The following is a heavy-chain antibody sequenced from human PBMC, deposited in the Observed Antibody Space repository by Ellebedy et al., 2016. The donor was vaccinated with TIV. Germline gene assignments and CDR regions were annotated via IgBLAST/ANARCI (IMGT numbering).Heavy chain of an antibody. CDR2: ISAYNGNT. V-gene: IGHV1-18*04. Sequence: ASVKVSXXASGYTFTSYGISWVRQAPGQGLEWMGWISAYNGNTNYAQKLQGRVTMTTDTSTSTAYMELRSLRSDDTAVYYCARDHYYYDSSGYYYGYWGQGTLVTVSS. CDR3: ARDHYYYDSSGYYYGY. CDR1: GYTFTSYG. D-gene: IGHD3-22*01. J-gene: IGHJ4*02.